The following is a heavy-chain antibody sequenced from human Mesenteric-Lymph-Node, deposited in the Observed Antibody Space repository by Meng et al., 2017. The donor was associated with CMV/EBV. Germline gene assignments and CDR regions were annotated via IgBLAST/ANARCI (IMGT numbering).Heavy chain of an antibody. D-gene: IGHD2-2*01. J-gene: IGHJ4*02. CDR2: IRYDETNK. CDR1: GFFFSSYG. CDR3: ARYDHLLLNDY. Sequence: GGSLRLSCAVSGFFFSSYGMHWVRQAPGKGLEWVAFIRYDETNKGYSDSVKGRFTISRDNSKNTLSLQMNRLRPDDTAVYYCARYDHLLLNDYWGQGTLVTVSS. V-gene: IGHV3-30*02.